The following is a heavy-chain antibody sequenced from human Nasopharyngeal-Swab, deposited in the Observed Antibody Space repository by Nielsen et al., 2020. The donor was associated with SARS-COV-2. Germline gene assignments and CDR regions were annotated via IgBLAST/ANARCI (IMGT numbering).Heavy chain of an antibody. D-gene: IGHD3-10*01. CDR3: ARDSSLVQGLMPPCDY. V-gene: IGHV1-18*01. CDR1: GYNFASYG. Sequence: ASVKVSCKASGYNFASYGISWLRQAPGQGLEWMGWITTDHGDTYYSQRLQGRVTITTDISTATVYMELRSLRSDDTAIYYCARDSSLVQGLMPPCDYRGQGTLVTVSS. CDR2: ITTDHGDT. J-gene: IGHJ4*02.